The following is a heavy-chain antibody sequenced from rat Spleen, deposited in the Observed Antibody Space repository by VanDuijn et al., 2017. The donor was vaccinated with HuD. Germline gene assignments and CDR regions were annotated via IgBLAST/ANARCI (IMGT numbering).Heavy chain of an antibody. J-gene: IGHJ2*01. V-gene: IGHV5-17*01. CDR1: GFTFSDYA. CDR3: ARQNWPYYFDY. D-gene: IGHD5-1*01. Sequence: EVQLVESGGGLVQPGRSLKFSCAASGFTFSDYAMAWVRQAPKKGLEWVATIIYDGSSTYYRDSVKGRFTISRDNAKNTQYLQMDSLGSEDTATYYCARQNWPYYFDYWGQGVMVTVSS. CDR2: IIYDGSST.